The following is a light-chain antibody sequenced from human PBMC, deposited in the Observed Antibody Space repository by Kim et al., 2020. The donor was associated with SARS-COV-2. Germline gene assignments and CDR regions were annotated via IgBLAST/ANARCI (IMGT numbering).Light chain of an antibody. J-gene: IGLJ2*01. CDR1: TSNIGSNT. CDR3: AAWDDSLYGLV. Sequence: ELTQPPSASGTPGQRVTVSCSGSTSNIGSNTVNWYQHLPGTAPKLLIYNNNQRPSGVPDRFSGSKSGTSASLAISGLQSEDEADYYCAAWDDSLYGLVFGGGTQLTVL. CDR2: NNN. V-gene: IGLV1-44*01.